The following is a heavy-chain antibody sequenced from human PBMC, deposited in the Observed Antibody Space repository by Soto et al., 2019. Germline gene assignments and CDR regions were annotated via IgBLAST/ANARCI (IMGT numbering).Heavy chain of an antibody. CDR3: ARGVGGGDYFGDNWFDP. J-gene: IGHJ5*02. CDR2: IYYSGST. CDR1: GGSVSSGSYY. Sequence: QVQLQESGPGLVKPSETLSLTCTVSGGSVSSGSYYWSWIRQPPGKGLEWIGYIYYSGSTNYNPSLKSRVTISVDRSKNQFSLKLSSVTAADTAVYYCARGVGGGDYFGDNWFDPWGQGTLVTVSS. V-gene: IGHV4-61*01. D-gene: IGHD2-21*02.